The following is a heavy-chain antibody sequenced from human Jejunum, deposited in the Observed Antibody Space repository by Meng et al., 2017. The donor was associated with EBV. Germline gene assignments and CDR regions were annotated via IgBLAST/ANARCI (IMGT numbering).Heavy chain of an antibody. CDR3: ARASSERLLDY. V-gene: IGHV4-4*02. Sequence: VPLQESGPGLVKPSGTLSPTCAVSTDFISSYEWWSWVRQPPGKGLEWLGEINQVGSTYYNPSLKSRVTISIDTSKRQFSLRLNSMTAADTAVYYCARASSERLLDYWGQGTLVTVSS. D-gene: IGHD1-14*01. CDR1: TDFISSYEW. J-gene: IGHJ4*02. CDR2: INQVGST.